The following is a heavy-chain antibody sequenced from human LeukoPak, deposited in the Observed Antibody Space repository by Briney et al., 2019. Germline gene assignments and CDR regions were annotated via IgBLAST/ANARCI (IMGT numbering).Heavy chain of an antibody. D-gene: IGHD5-12*01. CDR2: INPNSGGT. J-gene: IGHJ4*02. CDR3: ARYSGYDLRVKFDY. Sequence: GASVKVSCKASGYTFTGYYMHWVRQAPGQGLEWMGWINPNSGGTNYAQKFQGRVTMTRDTSISTAYMELSRLRSDDTAVYYCARYSGYDLRVKFDYWGQGTLVTVSS. CDR1: GYTFTGYY. V-gene: IGHV1-2*02.